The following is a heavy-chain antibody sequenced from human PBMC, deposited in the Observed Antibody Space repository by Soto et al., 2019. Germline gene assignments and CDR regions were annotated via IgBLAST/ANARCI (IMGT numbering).Heavy chain of an antibody. Sequence: SETLSLTCTVSGGSISSYYWSWIRQPPGKGLEWIGYIYYSGSTNYNPSLKSRVTISVDTSKNQFSLKLSSVTAADTAVYYCARGVVVTTGSAAGQYYFDYWGQGTLVTVSS. CDR3: ARGVVVTTGSAAGQYYFDY. J-gene: IGHJ4*02. V-gene: IGHV4-59*01. CDR1: GGSISSYY. CDR2: IYYSGST. D-gene: IGHD3-22*01.